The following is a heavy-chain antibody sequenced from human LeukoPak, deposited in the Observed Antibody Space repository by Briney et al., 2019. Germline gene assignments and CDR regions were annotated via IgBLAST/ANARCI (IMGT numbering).Heavy chain of an antibody. D-gene: IGHD5-18*01. V-gene: IGHV4-59*02. CDR2: IYTSDNT. Sequence: PSETLSLSCTVSGGSVSGYYWTWIRQPPGKGQEWVGYIYTSDNTHYNPSLKSRLTMSVDTSKNQFSLTLRSVTAADTAVYYCARGSGYTAMGDLDSWGQGTLVTVSS. CDR3: ARGSGYTAMGDLDS. CDR1: GGSVSGYY. J-gene: IGHJ5*01.